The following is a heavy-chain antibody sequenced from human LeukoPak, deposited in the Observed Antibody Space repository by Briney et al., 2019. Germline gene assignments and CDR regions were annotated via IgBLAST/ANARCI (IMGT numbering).Heavy chain of an antibody. Sequence: GGSLSLSCAASGFPFSSYAMHGVRQAPGKGLEWVAVISYDGSNKYYADSVKGRFTISRDNSKNTLYLQMNSLRAEDTAVYYCARDLVVAAPYSGYYGMDVWGQGTTVTVSS. CDR2: ISYDGSNK. V-gene: IGHV3-30*04. CDR3: ARDLVVAAPYSGYYGMDV. J-gene: IGHJ6*02. D-gene: IGHD2-15*01. CDR1: GFPFSSYA.